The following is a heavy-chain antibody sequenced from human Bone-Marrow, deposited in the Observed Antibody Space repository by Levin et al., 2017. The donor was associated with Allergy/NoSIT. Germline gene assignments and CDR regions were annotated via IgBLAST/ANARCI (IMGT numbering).Heavy chain of an antibody. CDR1: GYTFTSYD. CDR2: MNPNSGNT. CDR3: ARTGLRYFDWLLLSYYYYGMDV. V-gene: IGHV1-8*01. D-gene: IGHD3-9*01. Sequence: ASVKVSCKASGYTFTSYDINWVRQATGQGLEWMGWMNPNSGNTGYAQKFQGRVTMTRNTSISTAYMELSSLRSEDTAVYYCARTGLRYFDWLLLSYYYYGMDVWGQGTTVTVSS. J-gene: IGHJ6*02.